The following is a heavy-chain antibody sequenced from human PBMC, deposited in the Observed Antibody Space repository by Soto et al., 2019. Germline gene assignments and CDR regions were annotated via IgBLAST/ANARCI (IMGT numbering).Heavy chain of an antibody. J-gene: IGHJ5*02. CDR1: GGTFSSYA. Sequence: SVKVSCKASGGTFSSYAISWVRQAPGQGLEWMGGIIPIFGTANYAQKFQGRVTITADESTSTAYMELSSLRSEDTAVYYCARGDSSSWYLSGEYNWFDPWGQGTLVTVSS. D-gene: IGHD6-13*01. CDR3: ARGDSSSWYLSGEYNWFDP. V-gene: IGHV1-69*13. CDR2: IIPIFGTA.